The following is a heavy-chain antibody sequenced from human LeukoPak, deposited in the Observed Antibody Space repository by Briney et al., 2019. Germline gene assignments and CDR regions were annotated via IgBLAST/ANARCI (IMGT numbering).Heavy chain of an antibody. V-gene: IGHV1-46*01. Sequence: ASVKVSCKTSGYTFTSYGISWVRQAPGQGLEWMGIINPNGGSTNYAQKFQGRVAMTRDTSTSTVYMELSSLRSEDTAVYFCARVKAAAGTNLDYWGQGTLVTVSS. J-gene: IGHJ4*02. CDR2: INPNGGST. CDR1: GYTFTSYG. CDR3: ARVKAAAGTNLDY. D-gene: IGHD6-13*01.